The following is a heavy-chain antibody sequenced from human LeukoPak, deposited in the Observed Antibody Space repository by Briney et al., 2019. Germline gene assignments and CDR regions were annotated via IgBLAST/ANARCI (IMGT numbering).Heavy chain of an antibody. CDR3: AKRVTMVRGVLGGGMDV. D-gene: IGHD3-10*01. CDR1: GFTFNNYW. CDR2: IKTDGNTT. Sequence: GGSLRLSCVASGFTFNNYWMHWLRQAPGKGLVWVSHIKTDGNTTNYADSVRGRFTISRDNAKNTLYLQMNSLRVDDTAVYYCAKRVTMVRGVLGGGMDVWGQGTTVTVSS. J-gene: IGHJ6*02. V-gene: IGHV3-74*01.